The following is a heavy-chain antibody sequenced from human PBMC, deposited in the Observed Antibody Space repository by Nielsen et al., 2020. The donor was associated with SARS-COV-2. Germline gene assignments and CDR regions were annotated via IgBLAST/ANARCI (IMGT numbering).Heavy chain of an antibody. CDR3: ASPPSNDTDWTFMGY. J-gene: IGHJ4*02. Sequence: SVKVSCKASGYTFTSYAMHWVRQAPGQRLEWMGWINAGNGNTKYSQKFQGRVTITRDTSASTAYMELSSLRSEDTAVYYCASPPSNDTDWTFMGYWGQGTLVTVSS. D-gene: IGHD1-1*01. CDR2: INAGNGNT. CDR1: GYTFTSYA. V-gene: IGHV1-3*01.